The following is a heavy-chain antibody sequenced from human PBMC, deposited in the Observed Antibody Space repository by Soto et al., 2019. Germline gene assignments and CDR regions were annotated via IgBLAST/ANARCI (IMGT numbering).Heavy chain of an antibody. CDR3: AHNRYYDSSGYPGADFDY. Sequence: SGPTLVNPTQTLTLTCTFSGFSLSTRGAGVGWIRQPPGKALEWLALLYWDDDKRYSPSLKSRLTITKDTSKSQVVLTMTNMDPVDTATYYCAHNRYYDSSGYPGADFDYWCQGTLVTRSS. CDR2: LYWDDDK. V-gene: IGHV2-5*02. J-gene: IGHJ4*02. CDR1: GFSLSTRGAG. D-gene: IGHD3-22*01.